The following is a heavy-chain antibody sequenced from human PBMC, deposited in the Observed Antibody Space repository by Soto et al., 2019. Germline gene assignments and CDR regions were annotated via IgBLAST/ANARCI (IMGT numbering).Heavy chain of an antibody. J-gene: IGHJ6*02. CDR2: IYPGDADT. V-gene: IGHV5-51*01. CDR3: AASIFYYGMDV. CDR1: GYTFTNYW. Sequence: GESLKISCKGSGYTFTNYWIGWVRQMPGKGLEWMGIIYPGDADTKYNPSFQGQVTISADKSITTTYLRWTSLKASDTAIYYCAASIFYYGMDVWGQGTTVTVSS.